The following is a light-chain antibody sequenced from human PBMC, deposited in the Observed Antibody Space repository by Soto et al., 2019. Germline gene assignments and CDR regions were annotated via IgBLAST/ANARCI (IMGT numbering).Light chain of an antibody. V-gene: IGLV2-11*01. CDR3: CSLAGGNIFRV. CDR2: DVS. Sequence: QSALTQPRSVSGSPGQSVTISCTGTSSDVGGYNYVSWYQHHPGKAPKFIIFDVSSRPSGVPDRFSGAKSGNTAYLTISGLHAEDEADYYCCSLAGGNIFRVFGGGTQLTVL. J-gene: IGLJ2*01. CDR1: SSDVGGYNY.